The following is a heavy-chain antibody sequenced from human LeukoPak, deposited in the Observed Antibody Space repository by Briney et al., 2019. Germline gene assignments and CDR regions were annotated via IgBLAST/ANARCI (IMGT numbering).Heavy chain of an antibody. D-gene: IGHD5-12*01. CDR1: GFTFSSYS. CDR3: ARDHIVATVPFDY. Sequence: GGSLRLSCAASGFTFSSYSMNWVRQAPGKGLEWVSYISSSSSTIYYADSVKGRFTISGDNAKNSLYLQMNSLRAEDTAVYYCARDHIVATVPFDYWGQGTLVTVSS. J-gene: IGHJ4*02. V-gene: IGHV3-48*01. CDR2: ISSSSSTI.